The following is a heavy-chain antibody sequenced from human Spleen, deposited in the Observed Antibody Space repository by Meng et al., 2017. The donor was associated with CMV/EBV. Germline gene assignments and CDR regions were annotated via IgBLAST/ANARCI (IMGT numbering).Heavy chain of an antibody. CDR2: ISYNGSNK. V-gene: IGHV3-30*04. D-gene: IGHD3-3*01. CDR3: ARDLGILTITIFGVVTSSGLGD. CDR1: GFTFSRYA. Sequence: GESLKISCAASGFTFSRYAMHWVRQAPGKGLEWVAVISYNGSNKYYADSVKGRFTISRDNSKNTLYLQMNSLRAEDTAVYYCARDLGILTITIFGVVTSSGLGDWGQGTLVTVSS. J-gene: IGHJ4*02.